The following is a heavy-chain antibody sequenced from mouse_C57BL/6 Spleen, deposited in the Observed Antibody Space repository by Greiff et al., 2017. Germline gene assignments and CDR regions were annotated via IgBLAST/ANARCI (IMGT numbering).Heavy chain of an antibody. CDR2: IDPENGDT. J-gene: IGHJ2*01. D-gene: IGHD1-1*01. Sequence: VHVKQSGAELVRPGASVKLSCTASGFNIKDDYMHWVKQRPEQGLEWIGWIDPENGDTEYASKFQGKATITADTSSNTAYLQLSSLTSEDTAVYYCTNGYYGSDYWGQGTTLTVSS. CDR3: TNGYYGSDY. V-gene: IGHV14-4*01. CDR1: GFNIKDDY.